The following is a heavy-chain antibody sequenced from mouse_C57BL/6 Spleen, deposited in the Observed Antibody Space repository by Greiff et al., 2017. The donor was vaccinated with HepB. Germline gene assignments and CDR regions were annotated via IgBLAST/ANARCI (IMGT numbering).Heavy chain of an antibody. CDR1: GFTFSDYG. Sequence: EVNVVESGGGLVKPGGSLKLSCAASGFTFSDYGMHWVRQAPEKGLEWVAYISSGSSTIYYADTVKGRFTISRDNAKNTLFLQMTSLRSEDTAMYYCARWGYDGYYYAMDYWGQGTSVTVSS. D-gene: IGHD2-2*01. CDR3: ARWGYDGYYYAMDY. V-gene: IGHV5-17*01. CDR2: ISSGSSTI. J-gene: IGHJ4*01.